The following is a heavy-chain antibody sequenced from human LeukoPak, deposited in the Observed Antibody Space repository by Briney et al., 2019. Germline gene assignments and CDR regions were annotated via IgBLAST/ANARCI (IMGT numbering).Heavy chain of an antibody. V-gene: IGHV4-59*01. D-gene: IGHD6-13*01. CDR1: GGSISTYY. CDR2: NYNRGTT. CDR3: ARERASAGPHFEH. Sequence: SETLSLTCSVSGGSISTYYWSWIRQPPGKGLEWVGYNYNRGTTNYNPSLKSRVTISVDRSKNQFSLSLTSVTAADTAVYYCARERASAGPHFEHWGRGILVTVSS. J-gene: IGHJ4*02.